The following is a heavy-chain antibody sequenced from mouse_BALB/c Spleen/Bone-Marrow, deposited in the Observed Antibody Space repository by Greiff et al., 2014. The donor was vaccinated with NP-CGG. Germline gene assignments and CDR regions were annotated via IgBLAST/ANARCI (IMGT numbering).Heavy chain of an antibody. J-gene: IGHJ1*01. CDR1: GFTFSSYA. Sequence: EVQLVESGGGLVKPGGSLKLSRAASGFTFSSYAMSWVRLTPEKRLEWVATISSGGSYTYYPDSVKGRFTISRDNAKNTLYLQMSSLRSEDTAMYYCARFYYGNYVRYFDVWGAGTTVTVSS. D-gene: IGHD2-1*01. CDR3: ARFYYGNYVRYFDV. V-gene: IGHV5-9-3*01. CDR2: ISSGGSYT.